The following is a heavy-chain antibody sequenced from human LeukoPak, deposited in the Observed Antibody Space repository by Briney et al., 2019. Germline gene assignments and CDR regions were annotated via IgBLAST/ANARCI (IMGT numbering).Heavy chain of an antibody. Sequence: GGSLRLSCAASGFTFSSYSMNWVRQAPGKGLEWVSYISSSSSTIYYADSVKGRFTISRDNAKNTLYLQMNSLSAEDTAVYYCTRESGRYGGSPGWFDPWGQGTLVTVSS. J-gene: IGHJ5*02. CDR1: GFTFSSYS. D-gene: IGHD1-26*01. CDR2: ISSSSSTI. V-gene: IGHV3-48*04. CDR3: TRESGRYGGSPGWFDP.